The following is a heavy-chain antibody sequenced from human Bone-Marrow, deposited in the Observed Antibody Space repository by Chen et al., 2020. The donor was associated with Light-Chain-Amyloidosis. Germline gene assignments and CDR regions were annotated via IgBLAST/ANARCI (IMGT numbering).Heavy chain of an antibody. D-gene: IGHD2-21*02. CDR3: ARGGDSTSLSP. Sequence: QVQLQESGPGLVKPSETLSLTCTVSGDSISSYYWSWIRQPPGKGLEWIGYIYYSGSTSYNPSLKSRVIMSLDTSKNQFSLKLTSVTAADTAVYYCARGGDSTSLSPWGQGTLVTVSS. CDR1: GDSISSYY. CDR2: IYYSGST. J-gene: IGHJ5*02. V-gene: IGHV4-59*01.